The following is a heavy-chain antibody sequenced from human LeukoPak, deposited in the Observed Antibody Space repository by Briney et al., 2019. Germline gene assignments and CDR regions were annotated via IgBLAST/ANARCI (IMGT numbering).Heavy chain of an antibody. CDR2: INSDESRT. Sequence: GGSLRLSCAATGFTFNSYWMHWVRQAPGKGLVWVSRINSDESRTAYADSVKGRFSISRDNAKNTLYLQMNSLRAEDTAVYYCARGYGDWFDPWGQGTLVTVSS. D-gene: IGHD4-17*01. CDR1: GFTFNSYW. CDR3: ARGYGDWFDP. V-gene: IGHV3-74*01. J-gene: IGHJ5*02.